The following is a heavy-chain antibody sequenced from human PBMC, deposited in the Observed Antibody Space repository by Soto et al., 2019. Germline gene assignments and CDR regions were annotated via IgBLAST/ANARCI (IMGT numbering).Heavy chain of an antibody. D-gene: IGHD1-1*01. J-gene: IGHJ4*02. Sequence: QVQLVQSGAEVKKPGASVKVSCKASGYTFSDHDINWVRQASGQGPEWLGWMNPNSGDTGYAQNFQGRVTMTRDTSKRTAYMELSSLRSEDTAVYYCARVGGNWNDAYFDSRGQGTLVTVPS. CDR1: GYTFSDHD. V-gene: IGHV1-8*01. CDR3: ARVGGNWNDAYFDS. CDR2: MNPNSGDT.